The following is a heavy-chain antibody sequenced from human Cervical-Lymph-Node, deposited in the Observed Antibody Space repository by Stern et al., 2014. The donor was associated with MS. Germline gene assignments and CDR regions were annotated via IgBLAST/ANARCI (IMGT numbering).Heavy chain of an antibody. D-gene: IGHD6-13*01. J-gene: IGHJ4*02. V-gene: IGHV3-11*06. CDR2: ISSSSSYT. Sequence: QLVQSGGGLVKPGGSLRLSCAASGFTFSDYYMSCLPPAPGKGLEWVSYISSSSSYTNYADSVKGRFTISRDNAKNSLYLQMNSLRAEDTAVYYCARDPTGIAAAGTGYWGQGTLVTVSS. CDR3: ARDPTGIAAAGTGY. CDR1: GFTFSDYY.